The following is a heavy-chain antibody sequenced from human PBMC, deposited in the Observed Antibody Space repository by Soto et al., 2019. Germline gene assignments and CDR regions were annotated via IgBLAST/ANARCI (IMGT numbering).Heavy chain of an antibody. CDR1: GYTFTSYD. J-gene: IGHJ6*02. D-gene: IGHD3-9*01. CDR2: MNPNSGNT. CDR3: ARGDNFYYGMDV. V-gene: IGHV1-8*01. Sequence: QVQLVQSGAEVKKPGASVKVSCKASGYTFTSYDINWVRQATGQGLEWMGWMNPNSGNTGYAQKFHGRVTMTRNTSITTAYMELSSLRSEDTAVYYCARGDNFYYGMDVWGQGTTVTVSS.